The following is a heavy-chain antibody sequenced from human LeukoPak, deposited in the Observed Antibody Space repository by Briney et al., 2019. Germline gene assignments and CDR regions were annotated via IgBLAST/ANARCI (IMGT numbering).Heavy chain of an antibody. CDR2: ISAGGST. D-gene: IGHD2-2*01. Sequence: PGGSLRLSCAASGLTFSRYWMSWVRYWMSWVRQAPGKGLEWVSAISAGGSTHYADSVKGRFTISRDNSKNTLYLQMNSLRAEDTAVYYCAKDYYCSSTSCYGWFDPWGQGTLVTVSS. CDR3: AKDYYCSSTSCYGWFDP. CDR1: GLTFSRYWMSWVRYW. J-gene: IGHJ5*02. V-gene: IGHV3-23*01.